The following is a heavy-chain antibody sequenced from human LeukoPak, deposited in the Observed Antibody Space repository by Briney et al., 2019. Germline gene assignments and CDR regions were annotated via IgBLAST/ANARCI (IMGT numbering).Heavy chain of an antibody. Sequence: SETLSLTCTVSGGSISSSSYYWGWIRQPPGKGLERIWSIYYSGSTYYNPSLKSRVTISVDTSKNQFSLKLSSVTAADTAVYYCARVGSTHYGSGQYYFDYWGQGTLVTVSS. D-gene: IGHD3-10*01. CDR2: IYYSGST. CDR1: GGSISSSSYY. J-gene: IGHJ4*02. CDR3: ARVGSTHYGSGQYYFDY. V-gene: IGHV4-39*07.